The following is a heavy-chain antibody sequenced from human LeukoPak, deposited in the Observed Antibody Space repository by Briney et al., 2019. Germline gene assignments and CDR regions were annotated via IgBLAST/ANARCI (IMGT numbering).Heavy chain of an antibody. CDR1: GGSFSGYY. CDR3: ARSHGSGSYYNLNDY. Sequence: SETLSLTCAVYGGSFSGYYWSWLRQPPGKGLEWMGELNHSGRTNYNPSLKSRVTISVDTSKNQFSLKLNSVTAADTAVYYCARSHGSGSYYNLNDYWGQGTLVTVSS. D-gene: IGHD3-10*01. V-gene: IGHV4-34*01. J-gene: IGHJ4*02. CDR2: LNHSGRT.